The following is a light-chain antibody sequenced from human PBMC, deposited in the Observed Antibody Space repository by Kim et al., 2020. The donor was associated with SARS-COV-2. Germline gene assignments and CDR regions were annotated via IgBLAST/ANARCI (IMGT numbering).Light chain of an antibody. V-gene: IGLV4-69*01. J-gene: IGLJ3*02. Sequence: QLVLTQSPSASASLGASVKVTCTLSSGHITYAIAWHQQQPEKGPRYLMKVDSDGSHTKGDGIPDRFSGSSSGAERYLTISSLQSEEEADYYCQTWDTGIRVFGGGTQLTVL. CDR2: VDSDGSH. CDR1: SGHITYA. CDR3: QTWDTGIRV.